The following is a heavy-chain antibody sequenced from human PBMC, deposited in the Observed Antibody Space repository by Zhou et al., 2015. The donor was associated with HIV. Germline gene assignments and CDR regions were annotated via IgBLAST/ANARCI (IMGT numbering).Heavy chain of an antibody. CDR1: GYTFRTYG. CDR2: ISPYNGDT. V-gene: IGHV1-18*01. D-gene: IGHD5-12*01. J-gene: IGHJ4*02. Sequence: QVQLVQSGAEVKKPGASVKVSCKSSGYTFRTYGISWVRQAPGQGLEWMGWISPYNGDTNYAHNFQDRVTMTTDPSTSTAYMELNSLTSDDTAVYYCARPGESGYDLDHWGQGTLVYVSS. CDR3: ARPGESGYDLDH.